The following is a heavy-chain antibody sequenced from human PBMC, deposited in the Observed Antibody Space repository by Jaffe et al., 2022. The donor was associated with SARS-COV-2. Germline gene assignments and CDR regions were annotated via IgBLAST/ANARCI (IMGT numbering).Heavy chain of an antibody. D-gene: IGHD3-16*01. CDR2: IYTSGST. CDR1: GGSISSGSYY. Sequence: QVQLQESGPGLVKPSQTLSLTCTVSGGSISSGSYYWSWIRQPAGKGLEWIGRIYTSGSTNYNPSLKSRVTISVDTSKNQFSLKLSSVTAADTAVYYCARVGGGDTGYYYGMDVWGQGTTVTVSS. V-gene: IGHV4-61*02. J-gene: IGHJ6*02. CDR3: ARVGGGDTGYYYGMDV.